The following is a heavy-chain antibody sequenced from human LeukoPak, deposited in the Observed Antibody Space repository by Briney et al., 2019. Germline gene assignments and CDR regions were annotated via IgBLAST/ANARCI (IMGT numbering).Heavy chain of an antibody. D-gene: IGHD1-7*01. J-gene: IGHJ4*02. CDR1: GFTFSSYA. CDR2: ISYDGSNK. CDR3: ARDYSTPELELLGGGYFDY. Sequence: GGSLRLSCAASGFTFSSYAMHWVRQAPGKGLEWVAVISYDGSNKYYADSVKGRFTISRDNSKNTLYLQMNSLRAEDTAVYYCARDYSTPELELLGGGYFDYWGQGTLVTVSS. V-gene: IGHV3-30-3*01.